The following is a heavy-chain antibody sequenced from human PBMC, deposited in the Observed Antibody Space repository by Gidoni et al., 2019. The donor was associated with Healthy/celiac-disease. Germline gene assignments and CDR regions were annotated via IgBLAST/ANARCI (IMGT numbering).Heavy chain of an antibody. CDR1: GGSFSGYY. CDR3: ARGGYYDSSGYYFQDFDY. V-gene: IGHV4-34*01. CDR2: INHSGST. Sequence: QVQLQQWGAGLLKPSETLSLTCAVYGGSFSGYYWSWIRQPPGKGLEWIGEINHSGSTNYNPSLKSRVTISVDTSKNQFSLKLSSVTAADTAVYYCARGGYYDSSGYYFQDFDYWGQGTLVTVSS. D-gene: IGHD3-22*01. J-gene: IGHJ4*02.